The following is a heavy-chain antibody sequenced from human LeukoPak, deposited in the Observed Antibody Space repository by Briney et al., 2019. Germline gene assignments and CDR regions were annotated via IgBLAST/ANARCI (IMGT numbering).Heavy chain of an antibody. V-gene: IGHV3-9*03. CDR1: GFTFDDYA. D-gene: IGHD6-19*01. Sequence: GGSLRLSCAASGFTFDDYAMHWVRQAPGKGLEWVSGISWNSGSIGYADSVKGRFTISRDNAKNSLYLQMNSLRAEDMALYYCAKAIRYSTGWFYFDSWGQGTLVTVSS. J-gene: IGHJ4*02. CDR3: AKAIRYSTGWFYFDS. CDR2: ISWNSGSI.